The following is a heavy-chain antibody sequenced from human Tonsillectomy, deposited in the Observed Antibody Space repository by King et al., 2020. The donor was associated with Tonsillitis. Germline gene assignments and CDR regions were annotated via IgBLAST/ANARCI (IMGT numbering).Heavy chain of an antibody. D-gene: IGHD6-13*01. Sequence: VQLVESGGGLVQPGGSLRLSCAASGFTFSSYAISWVRQAPGKGLEWVSAISTSGGSTYYADSVKGRFTISRDNSKNTLYLQMNSLRAEDTAIYYCAKESSSWPKTYDDYWGQGTLVTVSS. CDR1: GFTFSSYA. J-gene: IGHJ4*02. CDR3: AKESSSWPKTYDDY. V-gene: IGHV3-23*04. CDR2: ISTSGGST.